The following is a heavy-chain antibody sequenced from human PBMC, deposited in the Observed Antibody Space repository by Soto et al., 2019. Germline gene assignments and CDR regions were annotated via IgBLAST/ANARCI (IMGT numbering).Heavy chain of an antibody. D-gene: IGHD6-13*01. CDR3: ASSHAGAHITAAVH. CDR2: VYHSGST. V-gene: IGHV4-30-2*01. CDR1: GGPISSSGYS. Sequence: QLQLQESGSGLVKPSQTLSLTCAVSGGPISSSGYSWSWIRQPPGKGLEWVGYVYHSGSTYYNPSLKSRVTISVDRSKNQFSLKLSSVTAADTAVYYCASSHAGAHITAAVHWGQGTLVTVSS. J-gene: IGHJ4*02.